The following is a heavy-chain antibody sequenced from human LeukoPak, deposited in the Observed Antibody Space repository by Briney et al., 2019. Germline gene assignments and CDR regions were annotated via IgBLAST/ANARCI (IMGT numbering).Heavy chain of an antibody. CDR1: GFTFSSYE. V-gene: IGHV3-30*04. CDR2: ISYDGSEK. J-gene: IGHJ4*02. Sequence: GGSLRLSCAASGFTFSSYEMNWVRQAPGKGLEWVAGISYDGSEKYYADSVKGRFSASRDNSKNTVYLQMDSLRDDDTAVYYCARGGGRGWYNFFDYWGQGTLVSVSS. CDR3: ARGGGRGWYNFFDY. D-gene: IGHD6-19*01.